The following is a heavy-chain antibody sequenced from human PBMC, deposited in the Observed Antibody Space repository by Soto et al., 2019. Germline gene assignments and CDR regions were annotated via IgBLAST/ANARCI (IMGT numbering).Heavy chain of an antibody. Sequence: EVQLVESGGGLVKPGGSLRLSCAASGFTFSNAWMNWVRQAPGKGLEWVGRIKRKTDGGTIDYAAPVKGRFTISRDDSKFPLHLQMNILKTEDRAVYYSTRVGFDSLTGSRYDAFDIWGLGTMVTVSS. CDR3: TRVGFDSLTGSRYDAFDI. J-gene: IGHJ3*02. D-gene: IGHD3-9*01. CDR2: IKRKTDGGTI. CDR1: GFTFSNAW. V-gene: IGHV3-15*07.